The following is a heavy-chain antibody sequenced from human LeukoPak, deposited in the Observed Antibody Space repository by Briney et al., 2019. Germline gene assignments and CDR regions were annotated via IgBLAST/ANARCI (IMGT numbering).Heavy chain of an antibody. V-gene: IGHV3-23*01. CDR2: ISGSGGDT. Sequence: PGGSLRLSCAASGFTFSHYAMAWVRQAAGKGLEWVSTISGSGGDTHYADSVKGRFAISRDNSKNTLYLQMNSLRAEDTAVYYCAKDVGVILYDYWGQGTLVTVSS. J-gene: IGHJ4*02. CDR3: AKDVGVILYDY. CDR1: GFTFSHYA. D-gene: IGHD3-10*01.